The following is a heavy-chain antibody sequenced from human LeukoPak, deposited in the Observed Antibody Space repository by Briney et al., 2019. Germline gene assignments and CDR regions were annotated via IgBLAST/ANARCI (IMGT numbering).Heavy chain of an antibody. D-gene: IGHD6-13*01. CDR2: ISASGDST. CDR1: GFTFSSYA. CDR3: AKVSSSSWYWNYFDY. J-gene: IGHJ4*02. Sequence: PGGSLRLSCAASGFTFSSYAMSWVRQAPGKGLEWVSAISASGDSTYYADSVKGRFTISRDSSKNTLYLQMNSLRAEDTAVYYCAKVSSSSWYWNYFDYWGQGTLVTVSS. V-gene: IGHV3-23*01.